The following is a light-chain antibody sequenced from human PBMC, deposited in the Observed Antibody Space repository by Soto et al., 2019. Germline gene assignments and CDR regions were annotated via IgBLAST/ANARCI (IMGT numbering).Light chain of an antibody. Sequence: QSVLTQPPSMSGAPGQRVTISCTGSSSDIGAGYDVHWYQQFPGTAPKPLIYGNINRPSGVPDRFSGSKSGTSASLAITGLQAEDEADYYCQSYDSSLGGSKGVFGGGTQLTVL. J-gene: IGLJ3*02. V-gene: IGLV1-40*01. CDR1: SSDIGAGYD. CDR2: GNI. CDR3: QSYDSSLGGSKGV.